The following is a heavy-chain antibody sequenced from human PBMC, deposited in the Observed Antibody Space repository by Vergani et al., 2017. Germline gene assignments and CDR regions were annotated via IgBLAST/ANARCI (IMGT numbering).Heavy chain of an antibody. CDR2: IYSGGST. CDR1: GFTVSSNY. D-gene: IGHD5-24*01. V-gene: IGHV3-53*04. CDR3: ARAATITPYGMDV. J-gene: IGHJ6*02. Sequence: EVQLVESGGGLVQPGGSLRLSCAVSGFTVSSNYMSWVRQAPGKGREWVSVIYSGGSTYYADSVRGRFTISRHNSKNTLYLQMNSLRAEDTAVYSCARAATITPYGMDVWGQGTTVTVSS.